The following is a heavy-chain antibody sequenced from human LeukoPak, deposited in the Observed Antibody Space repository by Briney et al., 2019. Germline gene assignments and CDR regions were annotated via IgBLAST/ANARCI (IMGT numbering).Heavy chain of an antibody. V-gene: IGHV3-48*01. CDR3: AKDDGYSYFDY. J-gene: IGHJ4*02. Sequence: GGSLRLSCAASGFTFSSYSMNWVRQAPGKGLEWVSYISSSSSTIYYADSVKGRFTISRDNSKNTLYLQMNSLRAEDTAVYYCAKDDGYSYFDYWGQGTLVTVSS. D-gene: IGHD5-18*01. CDR2: ISSSSSTI. CDR1: GFTFSSYS.